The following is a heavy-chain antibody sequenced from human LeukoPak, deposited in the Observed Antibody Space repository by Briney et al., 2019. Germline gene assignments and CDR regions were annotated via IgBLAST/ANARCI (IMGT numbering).Heavy chain of an antibody. J-gene: IGHJ6*02. V-gene: IGHV3-30-3*01. CDR2: ISYDGSNK. CDR1: GFTFSSYA. Sequence: GGSLRLSCAASGFTFSSYAMHWVRQAPGKGLEWVAVISYDGSNKYYADSVKGRFTISRDNSKNTLYLQMISLRAEDTAVYYCARASTPYYDFWSGYPNPYYYYGMDVWGQGTTVTVSS. CDR3: ARASTPYYDFWSGYPNPYYYYGMDV. D-gene: IGHD3-3*01.